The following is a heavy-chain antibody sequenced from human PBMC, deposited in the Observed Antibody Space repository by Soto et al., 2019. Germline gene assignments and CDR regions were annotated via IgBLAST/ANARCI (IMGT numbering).Heavy chain of an antibody. Sequence: HPGGSLRLSCAASGLTFSNYAMTWVRQAPGKGLEWVSGISDSDAYTYYAESVKGRFTISRDNSKNTVYLQMNSLRDEDTAVYYCAKNATSGWYDSWGQGALVTVSS. CDR1: GLTFSNYA. CDR3: AKNATSGWYDS. CDR2: ISDSDAYT. V-gene: IGHV3-23*01. J-gene: IGHJ5*01. D-gene: IGHD6-19*01.